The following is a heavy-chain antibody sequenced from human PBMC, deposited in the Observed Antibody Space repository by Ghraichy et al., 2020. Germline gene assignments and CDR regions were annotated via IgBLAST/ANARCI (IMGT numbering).Heavy chain of an antibody. CDR3: ARVIAGVVGDHMDV. CDR1: GFTFSTYE. D-gene: IGHD2-21*01. J-gene: IGHJ6*02. Sequence: GGSLRLSCAASGFTFSTYEMNWVRQAPGKGLEWVSYISSGDSTIYYADSVKGRFTISRDNAKNSLYLQMNTLRAEDTAVYYCARVIAGVVGDHMDVWGQGTTVTVSS. V-gene: IGHV3-48*03. CDR2: ISSGDSTI.